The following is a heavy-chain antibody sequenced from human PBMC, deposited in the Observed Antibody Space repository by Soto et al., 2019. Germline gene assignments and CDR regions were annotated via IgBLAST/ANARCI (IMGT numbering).Heavy chain of an antibody. V-gene: IGHV3-23*01. CDR3: ARLPRIVVVPAANGMDV. CDR1: GFTFSSYA. CDR2: ISGSGGST. J-gene: IGHJ6*02. Sequence: EVQLLESGGGLVQPGGSLRLSCAASGFTFSSYAMSWVRQAPGKGLEWVSAISGSGGSTYYADSVKGRFTISRDNSKNTLYLQMNSLRAEDTAVYYCARLPRIVVVPAANGMDVWGQGTTVTVSS. D-gene: IGHD2-2*01.